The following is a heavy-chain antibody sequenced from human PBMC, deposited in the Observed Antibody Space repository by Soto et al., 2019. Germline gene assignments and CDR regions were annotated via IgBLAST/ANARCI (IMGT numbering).Heavy chain of an antibody. J-gene: IGHJ1*01. CDR1: GITISNYP. CDR2: ISGSGDRT. D-gene: IGHD3-22*01. Sequence: EVQLLESGGGLVQPGGSLRLSCAASGITISNYPMSWVRQAPGKGLDWVSGISGSGDRTYYADSAKGRFTISKDIFQEPVSSQTGNLGVEDTAVYFCVKDDGGYPSTAPHWGQGTLVTVSS. CDR3: VKDDGGYPSTAPH. V-gene: IGHV3-23*01.